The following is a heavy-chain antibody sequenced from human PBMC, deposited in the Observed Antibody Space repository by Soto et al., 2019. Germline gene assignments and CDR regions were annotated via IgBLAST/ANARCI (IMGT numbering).Heavy chain of an antibody. J-gene: IGHJ3*02. D-gene: IGHD1-26*01. CDR2: IYSGVNT. V-gene: IGHV3-53*04. CDR3: ARVETAPGIGGAFDR. CDR1: GFTVSSNY. Sequence: VQLVESGGGLVQPGGSLRLSCAASGFTVSSNYMSWVRQAPGKGLGWVSVIYSGVNTYYADSVKGRFTTSRHNYKNTLYLQMNSLRAVDTAVYYCARVETAPGIGGAFDRWRQGTMVTVSS.